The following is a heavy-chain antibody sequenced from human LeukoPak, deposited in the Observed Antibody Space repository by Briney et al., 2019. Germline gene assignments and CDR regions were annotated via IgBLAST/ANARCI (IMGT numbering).Heavy chain of an antibody. CDR1: GYTLTELS. D-gene: IGHD3-9*01. CDR2: FDPEDGET. CDR3: ATSLFVYDILPRGRSPDDAFDI. V-gene: IGHV1-24*01. J-gene: IGHJ3*02. Sequence: ASVKVSCKVSGYTLTELSMHWVRQAPGKGLEWMGGFDPEDGETIYAQKFQGRVTMTEDTSTDTAYMELSSLRSEDTAVYYCATSLFVYDILPRGRSPDDAFDIWGQGTMVTVSS.